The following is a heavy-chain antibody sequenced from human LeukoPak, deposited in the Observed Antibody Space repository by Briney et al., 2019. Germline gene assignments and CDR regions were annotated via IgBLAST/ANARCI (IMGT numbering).Heavy chain of an antibody. CDR3: ARPGTPYYYDSSGHFDY. CDR2: INPSDGST. CDR1: GYTFTSYY. J-gene: IGHJ4*02. Sequence: GASVKVSCKASGYTFTSYYMHWVRQAPGQGLEWMGIINPSDGSTSYAQKFQGRVTMTRDTSTSTVYMELSSLRSEDTAVYYCARPGTPYYYDSSGHFDYWGQGTLVTVSS. V-gene: IGHV1-46*01. D-gene: IGHD3-22*01.